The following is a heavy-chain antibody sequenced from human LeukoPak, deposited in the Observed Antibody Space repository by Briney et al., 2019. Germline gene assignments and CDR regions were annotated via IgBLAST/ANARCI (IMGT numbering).Heavy chain of an antibody. D-gene: IGHD3-22*01. CDR2: INPNSGGT. V-gene: IGHV1-2*02. CDR1: GYTFTGYY. J-gene: IGHJ4*02. Sequence: GASVKVSCKASGYTFTGYYMHWVRQAPGQGLEWMGWINPNSGGTNYAQKFQGRVTMTRDTSISTAYMELSRLRSDDTAVYYCARASSSGYYGGDYFDYWGQGTLVTVSS. CDR3: ARASSSGYYGGDYFDY.